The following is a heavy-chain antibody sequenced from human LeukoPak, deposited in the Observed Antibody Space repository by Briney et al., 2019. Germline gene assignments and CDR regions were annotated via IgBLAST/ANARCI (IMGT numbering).Heavy chain of an antibody. V-gene: IGHV4-39*07. CDR1: GVSISTSSYY. Sequence: SETLSLTCTVSGVSISTSSYYWGWIRQPPGKGLEWIGNNSGRTYYSPSLKSRVTISVDTSKNQFSLKLSSVTAADTAVYYCARLPAIAAAGGVYYYGMDVWGQGTTVTVSS. CDR2: NSGRT. J-gene: IGHJ6*02. CDR3: ARLPAIAAAGGVYYYGMDV. D-gene: IGHD6-25*01.